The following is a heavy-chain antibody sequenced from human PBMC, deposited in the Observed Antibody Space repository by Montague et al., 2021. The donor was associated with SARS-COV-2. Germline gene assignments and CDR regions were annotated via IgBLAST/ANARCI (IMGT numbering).Heavy chain of an antibody. CDR3: ARVEGTMAAAFDR. V-gene: IGHV3-48*02. J-gene: IGHJ5*02. CDR1: GFSFSKYS. Sequence: SLRLSCAASGFSFSKYSMNRVRLTPGKGLEWLSYISSSGHTLYYXDSXNGRFSISRDNAKNSLFLQLNTLRDEDTALYYCARVEGTMAAAFDRWGQGTLVIVSS. D-gene: IGHD6-13*01. CDR2: ISSSGHTL.